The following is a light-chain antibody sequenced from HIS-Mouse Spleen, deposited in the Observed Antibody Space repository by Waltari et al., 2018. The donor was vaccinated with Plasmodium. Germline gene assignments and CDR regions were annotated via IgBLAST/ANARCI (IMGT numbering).Light chain of an antibody. CDR3: QQYNNWPRGT. J-gene: IGKJ1*01. CDR2: GAS. Sequence: TLSVSPGERATLSCRASQSVSSNLAWYQQKPGQAPRLLIYGASTRATGIPARFSGSGSGTEFTLTISSMQSEDFAVYYCQQYNNWPRGTFGQGTKVEIK. V-gene: IGKV3-15*01. CDR1: QSVSSN.